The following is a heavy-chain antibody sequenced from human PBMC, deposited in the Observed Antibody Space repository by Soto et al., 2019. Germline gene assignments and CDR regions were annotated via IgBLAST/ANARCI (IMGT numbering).Heavy chain of an antibody. Sequence: PSKTLSLPCTVSGGSIGSRRYYWGWIRQPPGKGLEWIGSIYYSGSTYYNPSLKSRVTISVDTSKNQFSLKLSSVTAADTAVYYWARPIGRLVPGNYYYGMDVWGQGTTVT. CDR1: GGSIGSRRYY. J-gene: IGHJ6*02. CDR2: IYYSGST. CDR3: ARPIGRLVPGNYYYGMDV. V-gene: IGHV4-39*01. D-gene: IGHD6-19*01.